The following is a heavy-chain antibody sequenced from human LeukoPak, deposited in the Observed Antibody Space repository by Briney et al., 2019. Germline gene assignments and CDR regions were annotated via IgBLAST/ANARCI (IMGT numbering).Heavy chain of an antibody. D-gene: IGHD3-10*01. CDR2: IIPIFGTA. CDR1: GGTFSGYA. Sequence: SVKVSCKASGGTFSGYAISWVRQAPGQGLEWMGGIIPIFGTANYAQKFQGRVTITADESTSTAYMELSSLRSEDTAVYYCARVLSDPDLRGVIIKYGMDVWGQGTTVTVSS. J-gene: IGHJ6*02. CDR3: ARVLSDPDLRGVIIKYGMDV. V-gene: IGHV1-69*13.